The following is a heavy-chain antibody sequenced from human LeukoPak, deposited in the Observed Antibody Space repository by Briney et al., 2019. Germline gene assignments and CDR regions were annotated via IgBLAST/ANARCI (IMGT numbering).Heavy chain of an antibody. Sequence: PGGSLRLSCAASGFTFSNYNMHWVRQAPGKGLGWVSSISSSSSYIYYADSVKGRFTISRDNAKNSLYLQMTSLRAEDTAVYYCARTGSTVAPPFDYWGQGTLVTVSS. V-gene: IGHV3-21*01. CDR3: ARTGSTVAPPFDY. CDR2: ISSSSSYI. D-gene: IGHD4-23*01. CDR1: GFTFSNYN. J-gene: IGHJ4*02.